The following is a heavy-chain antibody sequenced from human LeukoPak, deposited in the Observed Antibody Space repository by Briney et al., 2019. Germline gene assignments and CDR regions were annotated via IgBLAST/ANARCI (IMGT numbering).Heavy chain of an antibody. J-gene: IGHJ5*02. V-gene: IGHV4-31*03. CDR2: LYYTGSS. Sequence: PSETLSLTCTVSGASITSGGYYWSWIRQHPQRGLEWIGYLYYTGSSFYNPSLKSRVTISVDTSENQFSLNLTSVTAADTAVYYCATKPGYCSGGSCYPQNGNWFDPWGQGTLVTVSS. D-gene: IGHD2-15*01. CDR3: ATKPGYCSGGSCYPQNGNWFDP. CDR1: GASITSGGYY.